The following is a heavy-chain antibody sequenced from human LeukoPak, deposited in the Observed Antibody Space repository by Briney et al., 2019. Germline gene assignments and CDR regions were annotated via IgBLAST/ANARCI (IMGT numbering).Heavy chain of an antibody. J-gene: IGHJ4*02. D-gene: IGHD3-22*01. V-gene: IGHV1-69*05. CDR1: GGTFSSYA. CDR2: IIPIFGTA. CDR3: ARGNMYYYDSSGSYRFDY. Sequence: SVKVSCKASGGTFSSYAISWVRQAPGQGLEWMGGIIPIFGTANYAQKFQGRVTITTDESKSTDYMELSRLRFEEPAVYYCARGNMYYYDSSGSYRFDYWGQGTLVTVSS.